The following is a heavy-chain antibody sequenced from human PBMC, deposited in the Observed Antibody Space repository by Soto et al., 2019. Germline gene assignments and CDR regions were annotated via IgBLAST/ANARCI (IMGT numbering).Heavy chain of an antibody. Sequence: EVQLLESGGGLVQPGGSLRLSCAASGFTFSRYAMSWVRQAPGKGLEWVSAISGSGGSTYYADSVKGRFTISRDNSKNTQYLQMNGLRDEDTAEYYCAKERYIPARTPPFFDYWGQGSLVTVSS. J-gene: IGHJ4*02. CDR3: AKERYIPARTPPFFDY. CDR1: GFTFSRYA. CDR2: ISGSGGST. V-gene: IGHV3-23*01. D-gene: IGHD6-6*01.